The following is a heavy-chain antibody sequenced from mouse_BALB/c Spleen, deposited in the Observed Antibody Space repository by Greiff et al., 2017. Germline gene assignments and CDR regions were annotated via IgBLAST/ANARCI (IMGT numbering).Heavy chain of an antibody. CDR3: ARGTGTRYFDY. Sequence: QVQLKESGAELVRPGVSVKISCKGSGYTFTDYAMHWVKQSHAKSLEWIGVISTSYGDASYNQKFKGKATMTVDKSSSTAYMELARLTSEDSAIYYGARGTGTRYFDYWGQGTTLTVSS. J-gene: IGHJ2*01. CDR1: GYTFTDYA. D-gene: IGHD4-1*01. CDR2: ISTSYGDA. V-gene: IGHV1S137*01.